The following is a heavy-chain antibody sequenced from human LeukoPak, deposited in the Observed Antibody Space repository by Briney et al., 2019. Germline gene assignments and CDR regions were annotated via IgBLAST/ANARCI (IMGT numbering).Heavy chain of an antibody. D-gene: IGHD4-17*01. J-gene: IGHJ4*02. CDR3: ARGPYGDYHDY. CDR2: IYTSGST. V-gene: IGHV4-61*02. CDR1: GGSISSGSYY. Sequence: SETLSLTCTVSGGSISSGSYYWSWIRQPAGKGLEWIGRIYTSGSTNYNPSLKSRVTISVDTSKNQFSLKLSSVTAADTAVYYCARGPYGDYHDYWGQGTLVTVSS.